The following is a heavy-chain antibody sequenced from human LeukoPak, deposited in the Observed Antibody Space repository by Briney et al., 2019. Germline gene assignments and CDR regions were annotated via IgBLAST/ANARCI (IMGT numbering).Heavy chain of an antibody. Sequence: GGSLRLSCAASGFTFSSYGMHWVRQAPGKGLEWVAFIRYDGSNKYYADSVKGRFTISRDNSKNTLYLQVNSLRAEDTAVYYCAKDLKTVAASRRDYYYYMDVWGKGTTVTVSS. CDR2: IRYDGSNK. CDR1: GFTFSSYG. CDR3: AKDLKTVAASRRDYYYYMDV. D-gene: IGHD6-19*01. J-gene: IGHJ6*03. V-gene: IGHV3-30*02.